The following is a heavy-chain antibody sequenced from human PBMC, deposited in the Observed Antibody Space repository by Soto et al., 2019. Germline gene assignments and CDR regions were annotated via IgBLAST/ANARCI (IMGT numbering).Heavy chain of an antibody. V-gene: IGHV1-8*01. CDR3: ARDSSSWYFYRWFDP. Sequence: ASVKVSCKASGYTFTSYDSNWVRQATGQGLEWMGWMNPNSGNTGYAQKFQGRVTMTRNTSISTAYMELSSLGSEDTAVYYCARDSSSWYFYRWFDPWGQGILVTVSS. J-gene: IGHJ5*02. D-gene: IGHD6-13*01. CDR1: GYTFTSYD. CDR2: MNPNSGNT.